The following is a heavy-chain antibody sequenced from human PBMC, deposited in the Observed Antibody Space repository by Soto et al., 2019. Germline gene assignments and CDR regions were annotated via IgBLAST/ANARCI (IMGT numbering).Heavy chain of an antibody. Sequence: SVKVSCKASGFTFTSSAVQWVLQARGQRLEWIGWIVVGSGNTNYAQKFQERVTITRDMSTSTAYMELSSLRSEDTAVYYCAAGLELRLDYYYGMDVWGQGTTVTVSS. V-gene: IGHV1-58*01. J-gene: IGHJ6*02. CDR3: AAGLELRLDYYYGMDV. CDR2: IVVGSGNT. CDR1: GFTFTSSA. D-gene: IGHD1-7*01.